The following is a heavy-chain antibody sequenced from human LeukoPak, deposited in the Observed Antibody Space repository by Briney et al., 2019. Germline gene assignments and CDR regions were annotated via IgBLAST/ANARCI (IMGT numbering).Heavy chain of an antibody. Sequence: GGSLRLSCAASGFTFSSYGMHWVRQAPGKGLEGVAFIRYDGSNKYYADSVKGRFTISRDNSKNTLYLQMNSLRAEDTAVYYCATTGDCSSTSCPSWGQGTLVTVSS. CDR3: ATTGDCSSTSCPS. D-gene: IGHD2-2*01. J-gene: IGHJ5*02. CDR1: GFTFSSYG. CDR2: IRYDGSNK. V-gene: IGHV3-30*02.